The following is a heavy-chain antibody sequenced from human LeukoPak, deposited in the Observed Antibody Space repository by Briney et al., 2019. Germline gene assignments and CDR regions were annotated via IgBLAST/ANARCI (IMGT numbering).Heavy chain of an antibody. Sequence: SVKVSCKASGYTFTGYYIHWVRQAPGQGLDWMGWINPNNGDTKYEKKFQGRVTMTRDTSISTAYMELSRLRSDDTALYYYARGPNYYGSGRSWFDPWGQGTLVTVSS. CDR1: GYTFTGYY. V-gene: IGHV1-2*02. J-gene: IGHJ5*02. D-gene: IGHD3-10*01. CDR2: INPNNGDT. CDR3: ARGPNYYGSGRSWFDP.